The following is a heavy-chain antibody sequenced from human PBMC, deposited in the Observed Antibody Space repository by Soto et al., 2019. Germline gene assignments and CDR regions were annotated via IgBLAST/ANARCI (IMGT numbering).Heavy chain of an antibody. Sequence: SETLSLTCAVYGGSFSGYYWSWIRQPPGKGLEWIGEINHSGSTNYNPSLKSRVTISVDTSKNQFSLKLSSVTAADTAVYYCARAAAGPNDYWGQGTLVTVSS. CDR1: GGSFSGYY. CDR2: INHSGST. V-gene: IGHV4-34*01. CDR3: ARAAAGPNDY. D-gene: IGHD6-13*01. J-gene: IGHJ4*02.